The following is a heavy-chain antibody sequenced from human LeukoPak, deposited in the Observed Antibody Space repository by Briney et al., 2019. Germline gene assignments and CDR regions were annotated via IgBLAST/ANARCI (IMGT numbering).Heavy chain of an antibody. J-gene: IGHJ6*02. V-gene: IGHV3-30*03. CDR1: GFIFSSYG. D-gene: IGHD2-2*01. CDR2: ISYGGTNK. CDR3: AREPPTPSCSSTRCTSYYYGMDV. Sequence: GGSLRLSCAASGFIFSSYGMHWVRQAPGKGLEWVAVISYGGTNKYYADSVRGRFTISRDNSKNTLDLQMNSMRAEDTTVYYCAREPPTPSCSSTRCTSYYYGMDVWGQGTTVTVSS.